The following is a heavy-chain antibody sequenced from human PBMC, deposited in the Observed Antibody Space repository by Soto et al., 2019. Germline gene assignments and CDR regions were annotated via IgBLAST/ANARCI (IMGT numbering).Heavy chain of an antibody. CDR3: ARTAAIATYYYDSSGFRPPGWFDP. J-gene: IGHJ5*02. Sequence: LKISCKGSGYSFTSYWIGWVRQMPGKGLEWMGIIYPGDSDTRYSPSFQGQVTISADKSISTAYLQWSSLKASDTAMYYCARTAAIATYYYDSSGFRPPGWFDPWGQGTLVTVSS. CDR2: IYPGDSDT. V-gene: IGHV5-51*01. CDR1: GYSFTSYW. D-gene: IGHD3-22*01.